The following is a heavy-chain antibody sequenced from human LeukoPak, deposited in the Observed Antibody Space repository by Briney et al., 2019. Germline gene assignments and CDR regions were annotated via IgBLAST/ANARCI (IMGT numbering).Heavy chain of an antibody. CDR2: IRPKSGGT. CDR1: GFTFTGYY. V-gene: IGHV1-2*02. Sequence: ASVKVSCKASGFTFTGYYMHWVRQAPGPGLERVGWIRPKSGGTNYAQKFQGRVTMTRDTSITTAYMELSSLRSDNTAVYYCARWTTVLTDWGQGTMVTVSS. J-gene: IGHJ3*01. CDR3: ARWTTVLTD. D-gene: IGHD4-17*01.